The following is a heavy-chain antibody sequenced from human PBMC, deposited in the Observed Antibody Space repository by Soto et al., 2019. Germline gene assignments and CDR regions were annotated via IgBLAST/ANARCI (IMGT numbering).Heavy chain of an antibody. D-gene: IGHD2-2*01. CDR1: GFTFSSYA. CDR2: ISSNGGST. CDR3: ARDRGSSVPAAIFDY. Sequence: EVQLVESGGGLVQPGGSLRLSCAASGFTFSSYAMHWVRQAPGKGLEYVSAISSNGGSTYYANSVKGRFTISRDNSKNTLYLQMGILIAEDMAVYYCARDRGSSVPAAIFDYWGQGTLVTVSS. V-gene: IGHV3-64*01. J-gene: IGHJ4*02.